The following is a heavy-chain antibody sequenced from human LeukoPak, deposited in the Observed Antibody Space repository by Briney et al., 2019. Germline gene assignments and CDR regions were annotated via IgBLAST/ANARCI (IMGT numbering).Heavy chain of an antibody. CDR2: VYYSGYT. CDR1: GGAISSYY. J-gene: IGHJ5*02. D-gene: IGHD6-19*01. V-gene: IGHV4-59*01. CDR3: ARGVWPAVDGRFFWFDP. Sequence: SEALSLTCTISGGAISSYYWNWIRQPPGKGLEWIGYVYYSGYTKYNPSLKSRVTISADTSKDQFSLNLSSVTAADTAVYYCARGVWPAVDGRFFWFDPWGQGTLVTVSS.